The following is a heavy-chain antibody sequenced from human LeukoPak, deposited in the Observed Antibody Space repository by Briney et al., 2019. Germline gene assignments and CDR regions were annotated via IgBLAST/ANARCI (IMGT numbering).Heavy chain of an antibody. Sequence: GGSLRLSCAASGFTFSSYSMNWVRQAPGKGLEWVPSISSSSSYIYYADSVKGRFTISRDNAKNSLYLQMNSLRAEDTAVYYCARDIVVVPAAKDGMDVWGQGTTVTVSS. CDR3: ARDIVVVPAAKDGMDV. V-gene: IGHV3-21*01. J-gene: IGHJ6*02. CDR1: GFTFSSYS. D-gene: IGHD2-2*01. CDR2: ISSSSSYI.